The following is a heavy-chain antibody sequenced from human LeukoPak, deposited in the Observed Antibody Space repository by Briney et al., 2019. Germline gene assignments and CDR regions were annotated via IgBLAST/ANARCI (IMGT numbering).Heavy chain of an antibody. CDR2: IYTSGIT. D-gene: IGHD6-19*01. V-gene: IGHV4-4*07. CDR3: ARGVTVAGTFRWFDP. J-gene: IGHJ5*02. CDR1: GGSISTYY. Sequence: PSETLSLTCTVSGGSISTYYWSWIRQPAGKGLECIGCIYTSGITNYNPSLKSRVTMSVDTSKNQFSLKLSSVTAADTAVYYCARGVTVAGTFRWFDPWGQGTLVTVSS.